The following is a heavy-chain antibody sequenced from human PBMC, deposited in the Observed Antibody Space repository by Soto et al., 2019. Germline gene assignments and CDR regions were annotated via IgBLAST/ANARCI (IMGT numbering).Heavy chain of an antibody. CDR1: GYTFSDYY. J-gene: IGHJ4*02. CDR3: ASHYDMWSGYLSPVDY. V-gene: IGHV3-11*01. D-gene: IGHD3-3*01. CDR2: IDTSGTKI. Sequence: PGGSVRLSCAASGYTFSDYYMSWIRQAPGKGLEWISYIDTSGTKIYYAGSVKGRFTITRDNAKNSLYLEMNSLRDEDTAVYYCASHYDMWSGYLSPVDYWGQGTLVTVSS.